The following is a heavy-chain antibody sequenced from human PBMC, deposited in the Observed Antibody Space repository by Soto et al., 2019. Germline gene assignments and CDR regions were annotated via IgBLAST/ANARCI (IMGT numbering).Heavy chain of an antibody. CDR1: GGSISSGGHY. CDR2: ISYSGST. CDR3: TRGADY. Sequence: QVQLQESGPGLVKPSQALSLTCTVSGGSISSGGHYWNWIRQHPGKGLEWMGYISYSGSTYYNPSLKGRVSISVDTSKNQFSLKLSSVTAADTAVYYCTRGADYWGQGTLVTVSS. V-gene: IGHV4-31*03. J-gene: IGHJ4*02.